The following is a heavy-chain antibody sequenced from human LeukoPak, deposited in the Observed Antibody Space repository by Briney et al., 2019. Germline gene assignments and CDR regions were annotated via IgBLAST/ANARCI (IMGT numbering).Heavy chain of an antibody. J-gene: IGHJ6*02. CDR2: ISGSGSTK. CDR1: GFTFSRYT. V-gene: IGHV3-48*04. Sequence: PGGSLRLSCAAPGFTFSRYTMNWVRQAPGKGLEWVSYISGSGSTKYYADSVKGRFTISRDNAKNSLYLQMNSLRAEDTAVYYCARKGITMVRGADGPYYYYYGMDVWGQGTTVTVSS. CDR3: ARKGITMVRGADGPYYYYYGMDV. D-gene: IGHD3-10*01.